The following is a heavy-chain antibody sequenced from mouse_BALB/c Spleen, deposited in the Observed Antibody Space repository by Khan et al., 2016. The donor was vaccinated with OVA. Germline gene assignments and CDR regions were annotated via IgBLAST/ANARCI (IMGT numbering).Heavy chain of an antibody. V-gene: IGHV5-9-2*01. CDR2: ISGGGSHT. D-gene: IGHD1-1*02. CDR3: ARKGTYGNYVDY. J-gene: IGHJ2*01. Sequence: EVKLVESGGGLVKPGGSLKLSCAASGFTFSNYGMSWIRQTPEQRLEWVATISGGGSHTYYSDSVKGRFTISRDNGKNNLYLQMSSLRSEETALYYCARKGTYGNYVDYWGQGTTLTVSS. CDR1: GFTFSNYG.